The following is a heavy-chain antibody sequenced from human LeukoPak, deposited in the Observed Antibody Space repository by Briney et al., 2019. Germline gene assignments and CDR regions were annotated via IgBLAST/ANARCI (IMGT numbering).Heavy chain of an antibody. Sequence: PSETLSLTCAVYGGSFSGYYWSWIRQPPGKGLEWIGEINHSGSTNYNPSLKSRVTISVDTSKNQFSLKLSSVTAADTAVYYCARGRGWFDPWGQGILVTVSS. D-gene: IGHD3-10*01. CDR3: ARGRGWFDP. V-gene: IGHV4-34*01. CDR2: INHSGST. J-gene: IGHJ5*02. CDR1: GGSFSGYY.